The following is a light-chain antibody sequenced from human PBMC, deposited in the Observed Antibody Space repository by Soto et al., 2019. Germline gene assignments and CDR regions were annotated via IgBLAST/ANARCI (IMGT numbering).Light chain of an antibody. V-gene: IGLV2-8*01. CDR2: EVS. Sequence: QSALTQPPSASGSPGQSVTISCTGTGSDVGGYNYVSWYQQHPGKATKLMIYEVSKRPSGVPDRFSGSKSGNTASLTVSGLQAEDEADYYCSSYAGSNIHYVFGIGTKLTVL. J-gene: IGLJ1*01. CDR1: GSDVGGYNY. CDR3: SSYAGSNIHYV.